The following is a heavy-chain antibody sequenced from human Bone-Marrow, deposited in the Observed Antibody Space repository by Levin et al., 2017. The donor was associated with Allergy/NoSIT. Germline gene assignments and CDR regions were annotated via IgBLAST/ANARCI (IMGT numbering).Heavy chain of an antibody. CDR2: IDLDGTIT. V-gene: IGHV3-74*01. J-gene: IGHJ4*02. CDR1: GFNFRSHW. Sequence: GGSLRLSCEASGFNFRSHWMHWVRQAPGTGLVWVSRIDLDGTITNYADSVRGRFTISRDNAKNTLYLQMHSLRPEDTALYYCTRNSWGIDYWGQGTQVTVSS. D-gene: IGHD3-16*01. CDR3: TRNSWGIDY.